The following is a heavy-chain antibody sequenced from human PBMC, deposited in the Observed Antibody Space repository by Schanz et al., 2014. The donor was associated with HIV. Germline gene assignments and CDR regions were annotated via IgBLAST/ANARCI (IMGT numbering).Heavy chain of an antibody. Sequence: QVQLGESGGGVVQPGRSLRLSCTASGFTFSSSGMHWVRQAPGKGLEWVAAMWYDESQKGYADSVKGRFTISRDNSKNTLYLEMNSLRPEDTAVYYCARETSGFSTSWPPRYHYYGMDVWGQGTTVTVSS. D-gene: IGHD6-13*01. V-gene: IGHV3-33*01. J-gene: IGHJ6*02. CDR2: MWYDESQK. CDR3: ARETSGFSTSWPPRYHYYGMDV. CDR1: GFTFSSSG.